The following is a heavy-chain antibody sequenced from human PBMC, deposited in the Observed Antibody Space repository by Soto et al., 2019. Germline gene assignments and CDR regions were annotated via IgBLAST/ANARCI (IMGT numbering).Heavy chain of an antibody. D-gene: IGHD2-2*01. CDR1: GGSISSYY. CDR2: IYYSGST. Sequence: SETLSLTCTVSGGSISSYYWSWIRQPPGKGLEWIGYIYYSGSTNYNPSLKSRVTISVDTSKNQFSLKLSSVTAADTAVYYCARSILGYCSSTSCGVYYFDYWGQGTLVTVSS. V-gene: IGHV4-59*08. CDR3: ARSILGYCSSTSCGVYYFDY. J-gene: IGHJ4*02.